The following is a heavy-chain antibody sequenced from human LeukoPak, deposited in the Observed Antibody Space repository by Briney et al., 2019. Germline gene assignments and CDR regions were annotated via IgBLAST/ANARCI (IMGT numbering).Heavy chain of an antibody. CDR1: GFTFSNFW. CDR3: AVAYGLDV. J-gene: IGHJ6*02. CDR2: IKHDGSEK. V-gene: IGHV3-7*01. Sequence: GGSLRLSCAASGFTFSNFWMSLVRQAPGKGLEWVANIKHDGSEKYYVGSVKGRFTISRDNAKKSLYLQMNSLRAEDTAVYYCAVAYGLDVWGQGTTVTVSS.